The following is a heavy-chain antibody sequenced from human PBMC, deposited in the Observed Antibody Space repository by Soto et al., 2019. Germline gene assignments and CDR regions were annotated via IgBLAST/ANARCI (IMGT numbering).Heavy chain of an antibody. CDR3: AHPRGYGVFDAVDI. J-gene: IGHJ3*02. V-gene: IGHV3-30*03. CDR1: GFIFSDFG. Sequence: GGSLRLSCEASGFIFSDFGMHWVRQAPGKGLEWVAVISYDGNNKYYAQSVKGRFTISRDNSINTLYLQMSSLRTEDTAVYYCAHPRGYGVFDAVDIWGQGTMVTVSS. CDR2: ISYDGNNK. D-gene: IGHD4-17*01.